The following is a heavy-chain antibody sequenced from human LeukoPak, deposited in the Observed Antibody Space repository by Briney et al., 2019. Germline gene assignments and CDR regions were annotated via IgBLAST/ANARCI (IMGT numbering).Heavy chain of an antibody. J-gene: IGHJ3*02. V-gene: IGHV5-51*01. CDR2: IYPGDSDT. Sequence: GESLKISCKGSGYSFPTYWIGWVRQMPGKALRWLGIIYPGDSDTRYSPSFQGQVTISADKSISTAYLQWSSLKASDTAMYYCARQWELLADAFDIWGQGTMVTVSS. D-gene: IGHD1-26*01. CDR1: GYSFPTYW. CDR3: ARQWELLADAFDI.